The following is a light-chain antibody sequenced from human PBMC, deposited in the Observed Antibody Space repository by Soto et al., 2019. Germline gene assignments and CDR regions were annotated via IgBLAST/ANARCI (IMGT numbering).Light chain of an antibody. Sequence: QSVLTQPRSVSGSPGQSVTVSCTGTSRDVGIYNYDSWYQQRPGTAPKVMIYDVTKRPSGVPDRFSGSKSANTASLTISGLQADDEADYYCCSYAGNYTLLFGGGTKVTVL. V-gene: IGLV2-11*01. J-gene: IGLJ2*01. CDR1: SRDVGIYNY. CDR3: CSYAGNYTLL. CDR2: DVT.